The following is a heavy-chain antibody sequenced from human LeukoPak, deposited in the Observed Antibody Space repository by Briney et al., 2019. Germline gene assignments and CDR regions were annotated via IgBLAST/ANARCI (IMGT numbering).Heavy chain of an antibody. J-gene: IGHJ5*02. Sequence: PEGSLRLSCAASGFTFSAFAMSWVRQAPGKGLQWVSAISATGGTTYYADSVKGRFTSSRDNSKNVLYLQLSSLRAEDTAIYYCAKGKQTAFLDWFDPWGQGTLVTVSS. D-gene: IGHD2-21*02. V-gene: IGHV3-23*01. CDR2: ISATGGTT. CDR3: AKGKQTAFLDWFDP. CDR1: GFTFSAFA.